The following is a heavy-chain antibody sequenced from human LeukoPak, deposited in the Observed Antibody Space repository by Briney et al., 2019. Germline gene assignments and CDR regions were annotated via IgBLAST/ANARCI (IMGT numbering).Heavy chain of an antibody. CDR3: ATGGTSWTDEFYY. CDR2: FDPEDGET. D-gene: IGHD2-2*01. J-gene: IGHJ4*02. CDR1: VYTLTELS. Sequence: GASVKISCKVSVYTLTELSMYWVRQAPGKGREWMGGFDPEDGETNYAQKFQGRVTMTEDTSTDTAYMELSSLRSEDTTVYYCATGGTSWTDEFYYWGQGTLVTVSS. V-gene: IGHV1-24*01.